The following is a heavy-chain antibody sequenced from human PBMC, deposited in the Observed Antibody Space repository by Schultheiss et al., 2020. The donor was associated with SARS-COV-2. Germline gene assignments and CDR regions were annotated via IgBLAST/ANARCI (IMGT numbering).Heavy chain of an antibody. Sequence: GESLKISCAASGFTFSSYAMHWVRQAPGKGLEWVSYISSSSSTIYYADSVKGRFTISRDNAKNSLYLQMSSLRAEDTAVYYCARGTWGYYFDYWGQGTLVTVSS. J-gene: IGHJ4*02. V-gene: IGHV3-48*01. CDR2: ISSSSSTI. D-gene: IGHD7-27*01. CDR1: GFTFSSYA. CDR3: ARGTWGYYFDY.